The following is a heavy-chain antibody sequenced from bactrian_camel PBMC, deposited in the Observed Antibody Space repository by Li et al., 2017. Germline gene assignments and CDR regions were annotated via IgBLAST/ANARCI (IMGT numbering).Heavy chain of an antibody. CDR3: ATAGSPYGGSWWDY. CDR2: ISWSGDST. D-gene: IGHD6*01. J-gene: IGHJ4*01. CDR1: GFTFSGYW. V-gene: IGHV3S26*01. Sequence: HVQLVESGGDLVQPGGSLTLSCTASGFTFSGYWMYWVRQTPAKGLEWVSVISWSGDSTNYADSVKGQFTISRDNAKNTVYLQMNSLKPEDTAVYYCATAGSPYGGSWWDYWGQGTQVTVS.